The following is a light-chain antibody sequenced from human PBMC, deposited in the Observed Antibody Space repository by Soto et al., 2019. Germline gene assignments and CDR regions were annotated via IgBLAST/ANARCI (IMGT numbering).Light chain of an antibody. J-gene: IGKJ1*01. CDR3: QQYGSSGT. CDR1: QSVSNNY. Sequence: ESVLTQSPGTLSLSPGERATLSGMASQSVSNNYLAWYQQKPGQAPRLLIYGASTRAAIIPARFSGSGSGTDFTLTISRLEPEDFAVYYCQQYGSSGTFGQGTKVDIK. V-gene: IGKV3-20*01. CDR2: GAS.